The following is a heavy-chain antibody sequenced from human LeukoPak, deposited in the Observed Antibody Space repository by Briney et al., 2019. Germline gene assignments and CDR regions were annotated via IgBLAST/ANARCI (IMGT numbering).Heavy chain of an antibody. D-gene: IGHD3-3*01. CDR2: INPTGGT. J-gene: IGHJ4*02. CDR1: GGTFSAYY. V-gene: IGHV4-34*01. Sequence: SETLSLTCAVHGGTFSAYYWSWIRQPPGKGLEWVGEINPTGGTNYNPSLKSRVTMSIDTSKNHFSLNLTSVIAADTAVYYCARGDHYDSWSDYYTQTGYYSDYWGQGTLVSVSS. CDR3: ARGDHYDSWSDYYTQTGYYSDY.